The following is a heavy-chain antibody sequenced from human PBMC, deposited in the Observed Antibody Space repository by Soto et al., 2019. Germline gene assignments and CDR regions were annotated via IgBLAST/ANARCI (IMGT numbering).Heavy chain of an antibody. V-gene: IGHV3-48*03. CDR3: ARFKSYTSAWSY. CDR1: GFTFSEYE. J-gene: IGHJ4*02. CDR2: ISSSGSAV. D-gene: IGHD6-13*01. Sequence: EVQLVESGGGVVQPGGSLRLSCVASGFTFSEYEINWVRQAPGKGLEWLSYISSSGSAVYYADSVKGRFTISRDNAKNSVFLHVNSLRAEDASVYYCARFKSYTSAWSYWGQGTLVTVSS.